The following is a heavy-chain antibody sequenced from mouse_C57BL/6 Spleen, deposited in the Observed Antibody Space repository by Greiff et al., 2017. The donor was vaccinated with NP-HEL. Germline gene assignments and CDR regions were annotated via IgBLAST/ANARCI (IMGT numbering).Heavy chain of an antibody. CDR2: INPSNGGT. Sequence: VQLQQPETELVKPGASVKLSCKASGYTFTSYWMHWLKQRPGQGLEWIGNINPSNGGTNYNEKFKSKATLTVDKSSSTAYMQLSSLTSEDSAVYYCARCSYSNFYFDYWGQGTTLTVSS. V-gene: IGHV1-53*01. J-gene: IGHJ2*01. D-gene: IGHD2-5*01. CDR3: ARCSYSNFYFDY. CDR1: GYTFTSYW.